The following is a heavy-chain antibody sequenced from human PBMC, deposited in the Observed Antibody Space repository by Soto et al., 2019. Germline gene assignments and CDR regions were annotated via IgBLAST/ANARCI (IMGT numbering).Heavy chain of an antibody. CDR1: GGSVSSGSYY. Sequence: PSETLSLTCTVSGGSVSSGSYYWSWIRQPPGKGLEWIGYIYYSGSTNYNPSLKSRVTISVDTSKNQFSLKLSSVTAADTAVYYCAREAGRYYYYYYGMDVWGQGTTVTVSS. J-gene: IGHJ6*02. CDR3: AREAGRYYYYYYGMDV. CDR2: IYYSGST. D-gene: IGHD6-13*01. V-gene: IGHV4-61*01.